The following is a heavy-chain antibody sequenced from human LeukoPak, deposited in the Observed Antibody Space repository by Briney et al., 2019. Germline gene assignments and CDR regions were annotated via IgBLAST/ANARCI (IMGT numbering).Heavy chain of an antibody. D-gene: IGHD3-22*01. Sequence: PLETLSLTCTVSGGSISSYYWSWIRQPPGKGLEWIGYIYYSGSTNYNPSLKSRVTISVDKSKNQFSLKLSSVTAADTAVYYCARRGETYYYDSSGYHYGAFDYWGQGTLVTVSS. V-gene: IGHV4-59*12. CDR2: IYYSGST. CDR3: ARRGETYYYDSSGYHYGAFDY. J-gene: IGHJ4*02. CDR1: GGSISSYY.